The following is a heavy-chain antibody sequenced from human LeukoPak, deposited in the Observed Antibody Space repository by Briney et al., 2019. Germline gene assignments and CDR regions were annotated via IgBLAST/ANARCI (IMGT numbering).Heavy chain of an antibody. V-gene: IGHV3-48*03. CDR3: AKDTRLVAVGIQVFDY. Sequence: GGSLRLSCAASGFTFSSYEMNWVRQAPGKGLEWVSYISSSGSTIYYADSVKGRFTISRDNAKSSVYLQMNSLRAEDTAMYYCAKDTRLVAVGIQVFDYWGQGILVTVSS. CDR2: ISSSGSTI. J-gene: IGHJ4*02. D-gene: IGHD6-13*01. CDR1: GFTFSSYE.